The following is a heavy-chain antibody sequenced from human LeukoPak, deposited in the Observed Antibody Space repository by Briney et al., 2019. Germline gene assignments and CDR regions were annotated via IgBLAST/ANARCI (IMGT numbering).Heavy chain of an antibody. V-gene: IGHV1-2*02. CDR3: ARDSNGDYYFDY. CDR2: INPNGGGT. D-gene: IGHD4-17*01. CDR1: GYTFTGYY. Sequence: ASVKVSCKASGYTFTGYYMHWVRQAPGQGLEWMGWINPNGGGTNYAQKFQGRVTMTRDTSISTAYMELSRLRSDDTAVYYCARDSNGDYYFDYWGQGTLVTVSS. J-gene: IGHJ4*02.